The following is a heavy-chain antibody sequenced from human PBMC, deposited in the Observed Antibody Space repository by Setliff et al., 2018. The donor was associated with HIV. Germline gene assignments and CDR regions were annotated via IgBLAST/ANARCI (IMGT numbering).Heavy chain of an antibody. J-gene: IGHJ3*02. Sequence: GASVKVSCKASGYTFSYAMHWVRQAPGQRLEWMGWINAGNGNTNYPQKFQGRVTMTTDTSTSTAYMELRSLRSDDTAVYYCARGYCTNAVCSDAFDIWGQGTMVTVSS. CDR2: INAGNGNT. V-gene: IGHV1-3*01. CDR1: GYTFSYA. D-gene: IGHD2-8*01. CDR3: ARGYCTNAVCSDAFDI.